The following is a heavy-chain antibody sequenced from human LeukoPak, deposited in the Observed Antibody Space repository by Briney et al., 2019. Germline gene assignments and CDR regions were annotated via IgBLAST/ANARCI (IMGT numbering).Heavy chain of an antibody. CDR3: AREAGNTQYFDY. J-gene: IGHJ4*02. CDR2: IYTSGST. Sequence: PSGTLSLTCTASGGTISSYYWNWIRQPPGKGLEWIGRIYTSGSTNYNPSLKSRVTMSVDTSKNQFSLKLSSVTAADTAMYYCAREAGNTQYFDYWGQGTLVTVSS. D-gene: IGHD1-1*01. CDR1: GGTISSYY. V-gene: IGHV4-4*07.